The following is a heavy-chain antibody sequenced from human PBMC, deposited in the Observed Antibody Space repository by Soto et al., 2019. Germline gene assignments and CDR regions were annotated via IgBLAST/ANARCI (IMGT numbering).Heavy chain of an antibody. Sequence: ASVKVSCKASGYTFTSYYMHWVRQAPGQGLEWMGIINPSGGSTSYAQKFQGRVTMTRDTSTSTVDMELSSLRSEDTAVYYCARDYSSSWYGGISYYYYYGMDVWGQGTTVTVSS. J-gene: IGHJ6*02. CDR2: INPSGGST. D-gene: IGHD6-13*01. V-gene: IGHV1-46*01. CDR1: GYTFTSYY. CDR3: ARDYSSSWYGGISYYYYYGMDV.